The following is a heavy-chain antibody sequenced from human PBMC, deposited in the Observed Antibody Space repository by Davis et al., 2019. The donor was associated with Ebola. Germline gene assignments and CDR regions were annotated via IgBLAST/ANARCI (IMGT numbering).Heavy chain of an antibody. V-gene: IGHV3-7*03. J-gene: IGHJ4*02. CDR3: AKGSLYCSGGSCYDY. Sequence: GESLKISCAASGFTFSRYWMSWVRQVPGKGLEWVANIRQDGSEKYYVDSVKGRFTMSRDNAKNSLYLQMNSLRAEDTALYYCAKGSLYCSGGSCYDYWGQGTLVTVSS. D-gene: IGHD2-15*01. CDR1: GFTFSRYW. CDR2: IRQDGSEK.